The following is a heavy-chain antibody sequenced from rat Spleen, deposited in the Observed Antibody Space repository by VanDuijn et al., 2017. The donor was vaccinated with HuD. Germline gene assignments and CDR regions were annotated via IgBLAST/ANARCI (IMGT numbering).Heavy chain of an antibody. D-gene: IGHD4-3*01. Sequence: EVQLVESGGGSVQPGRSMKLSCAASGINFSNYYMAWVRQAPTKGLEWVASISNDGGNAYYRDSVKGRFTISRDNAKSTLYLQMDSLRSEDTATYYCTTGDSGYFDYWGQGVMVTVSS. CDR3: TTGDSGYFDY. J-gene: IGHJ2*01. CDR2: ISNDGGNA. CDR1: GINFSNYY. V-gene: IGHV5-27*01.